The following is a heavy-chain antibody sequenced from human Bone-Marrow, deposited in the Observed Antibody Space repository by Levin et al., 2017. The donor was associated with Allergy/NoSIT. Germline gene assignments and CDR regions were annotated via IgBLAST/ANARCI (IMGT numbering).Heavy chain of an antibody. CDR1: GGSVSNYY. CDR2: ISDSGST. V-gene: IGHV4-59*02. J-gene: IGHJ3*02. Sequence: SETLSLTCTVSGGSVSNYYWSWIRQPPGKGLEWIGYISDSGSTNYNPSLKSRVIISLDTSKNQFSLKLSSVTAADTAVYHCARSDSWGSGTYTHFDAFDIWGQGTMVTVSS. CDR3: ARSDSWGSGTYTHFDAFDI. D-gene: IGHD3-10*01.